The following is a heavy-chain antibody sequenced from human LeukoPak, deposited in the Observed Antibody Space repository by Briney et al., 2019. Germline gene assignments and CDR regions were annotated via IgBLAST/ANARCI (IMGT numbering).Heavy chain of an antibody. CDR3: ATLVGELLGLRAVFDP. Sequence: GASVKVSCKVSGYTLTELSMHWVRQAPGKGLEWMGGFDPEDGETIYAQKFHGRVTMTEDTSTDTAYMELSSLRSEDTAVYYCATLVGELLGLRAVFDPWGQGTLVTVSS. J-gene: IGHJ5*02. D-gene: IGHD1-26*01. CDR2: FDPEDGET. V-gene: IGHV1-24*01. CDR1: GYTLTELS.